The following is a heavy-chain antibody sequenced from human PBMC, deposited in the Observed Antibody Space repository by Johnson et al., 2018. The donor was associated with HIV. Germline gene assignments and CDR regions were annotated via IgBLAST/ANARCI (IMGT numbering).Heavy chain of an antibody. CDR3: ARASRSWYFAFDI. CDR1: GFTVSSIY. V-gene: IGHV3-53*01. CDR2: IYSGGST. D-gene: IGHD6-13*01. J-gene: IGHJ3*02. Sequence: VQLVESGGGLIQPGGSLRLSCAASGFTVSSIYMNWVRQAPGKGLEWVSVIYSGGSTYYADSVKGRFTISRDNSKNTLYLQMNSLRAEDTAVYYCARASRSWYFAFDIWGQGTMVTVSS.